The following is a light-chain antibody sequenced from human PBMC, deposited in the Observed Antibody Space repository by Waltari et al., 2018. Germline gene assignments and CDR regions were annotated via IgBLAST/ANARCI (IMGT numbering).Light chain of an antibody. Sequence: DIVLTQSPASLTLSLGERAPIHCKSRQRLLSVPGNKRYLAWYQHKPGQPPKLLIYWASTREPGVPDRFSGSGSGTDFTLTITSLQAEDAAVYFCQQYYSTPSTFGQGTKLEIK. CDR3: QQYYSTPST. CDR1: QRLLSVPGNKRY. V-gene: IGKV4-1*01. CDR2: WAS. J-gene: IGKJ2*01.